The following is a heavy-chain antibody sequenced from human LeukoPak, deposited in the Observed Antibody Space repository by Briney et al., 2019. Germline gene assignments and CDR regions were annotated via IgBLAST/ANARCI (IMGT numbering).Heavy chain of an antibody. V-gene: IGHV1-2*02. CDR1: GYTFTSYY. Sequence: ASVKVSCKASGYTFTSYYMHWVRQAPGQGLEWMGWINPNSGGTNYAQKFQGRVTMTRNTSISTAYMELSSLRSEDTAVYYCARAPYDSSGYYNYWGQGTLVTVSS. CDR2: INPNSGGT. J-gene: IGHJ4*02. D-gene: IGHD3-22*01. CDR3: ARAPYDSSGYYNY.